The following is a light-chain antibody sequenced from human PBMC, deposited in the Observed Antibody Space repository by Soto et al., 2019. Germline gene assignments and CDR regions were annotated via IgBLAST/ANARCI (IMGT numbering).Light chain of an antibody. J-gene: IGLJ1*01. CDR3: CSYAGSSTYV. V-gene: IGLV2-23*01. CDR1: SSDVGSYNL. Sequence: SALTQPASLSGSPGQSITISCTGSSSDVGSYNLVSWYQQHPGKAPKLMIYEGTNRPSGVSNRFSGSKSGNTASLTISGVQAEDEADYYCCSYAGSSTYVIGTGTKVTVL. CDR2: EGT.